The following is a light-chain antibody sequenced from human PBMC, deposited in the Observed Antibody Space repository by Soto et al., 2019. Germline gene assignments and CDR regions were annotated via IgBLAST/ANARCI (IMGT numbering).Light chain of an antibody. CDR3: SSYAGNTNSV. Sequence: QSALTQPPSASGSPGQSVTISCTGTSSDVGGYNYVSWYQKHPGKAPKFIIYGVSKRPSGVPDRFSGSKSGNTASLTVSGLKAENEADYYCSSYAGNTNSVFGPGPKVTXL. CDR2: GVS. J-gene: IGLJ1*01. V-gene: IGLV2-8*01. CDR1: SSDVGGYNY.